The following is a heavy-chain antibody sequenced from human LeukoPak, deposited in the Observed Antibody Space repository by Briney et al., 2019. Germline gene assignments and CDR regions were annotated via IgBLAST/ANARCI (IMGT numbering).Heavy chain of an antibody. V-gene: IGHV4-31*03. CDR3: ARALLSLVDY. Sequence: PSQTLSLTCTVSGGSISSDGYYWSWIRQHPGKGLEWIGYIYYSGSTYYNPSLKSRVTISVDTSKNQFSLKLSSVTAADTAVYYCARALLSLVDYWGQGTLVTVSS. CDR2: IYYSGST. J-gene: IGHJ4*02. CDR1: GGSISSDGYY. D-gene: IGHD2/OR15-2a*01.